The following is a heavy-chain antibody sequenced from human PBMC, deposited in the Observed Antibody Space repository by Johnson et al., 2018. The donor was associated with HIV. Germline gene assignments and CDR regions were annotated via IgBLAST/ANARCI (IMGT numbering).Heavy chain of an antibody. J-gene: IGHJ3*01. CDR3: TTVARWIRTVAAFDV. Sequence: VQLVESGGGLVQPGGSLRLSCAASGITFSNAWMSWVRQAPGKGLEWVGRIKSKTDGGTTDYAAPVKGRFTISRDDSKSTLYLQMKSMKTEDTAVYYCTTVARWIRTVAAFDVWGQGTMVTVSS. V-gene: IGHV3-15*01. CDR2: IKSKTDGGTT. CDR1: GITFSNAW. D-gene: IGHD5-18*01.